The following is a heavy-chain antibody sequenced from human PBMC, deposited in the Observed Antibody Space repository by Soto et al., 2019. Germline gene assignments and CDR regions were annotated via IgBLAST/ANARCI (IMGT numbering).Heavy chain of an antibody. Sequence: EVQLVESGGGLVQPGRSLRLSCAASGFTFDDYAMHWVRQAPGKGLEWVSGISWNSGSIGYADSVKGRFTISRDNAKISLYLQMNSLRAEDTALYYCAKDRGGYSSGWYEYFQHWGQGTLVTVSS. CDR2: ISWNSGSI. CDR1: GFTFDDYA. V-gene: IGHV3-9*01. D-gene: IGHD6-19*01. J-gene: IGHJ1*01. CDR3: AKDRGGYSSGWYEYFQH.